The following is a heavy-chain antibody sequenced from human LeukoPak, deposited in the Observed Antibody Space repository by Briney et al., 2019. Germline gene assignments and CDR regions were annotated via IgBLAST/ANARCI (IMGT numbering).Heavy chain of an antibody. CDR2: ISSSSSYI. D-gene: IGHD3-10*01. V-gene: IGHV3-21*04. CDR3: ARARAMVRGVMAWFDP. CDR1: GFTFSSYS. J-gene: IGHJ5*02. Sequence: PGGSLRLSCAASGFTFSSYSMNWVRQAPGKGLEWVSSISSSSSYIYYADSVKGRFTISRDNAKNSLYLQMNSLRAEDTAVYYCARARAMVRGVMAWFDPWGQGTLVTVSS.